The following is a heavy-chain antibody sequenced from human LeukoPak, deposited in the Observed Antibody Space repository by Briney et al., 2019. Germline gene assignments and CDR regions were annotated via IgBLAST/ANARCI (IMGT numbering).Heavy chain of an antibody. Sequence: GASVKVSCKASGYTFTSYYMHWVRQDPGQGLEWMGIINPSGGSTSYAQKFQGRVTMTRDTSTSTVYMELSSLRSEDTAVYYCAVVWFGELLVDYWGQGTLVTVSS. J-gene: IGHJ4*02. CDR3: AVVWFGELLVDY. CDR2: INPSGGST. D-gene: IGHD3-10*01. V-gene: IGHV1-46*01. CDR1: GYTFTSYY.